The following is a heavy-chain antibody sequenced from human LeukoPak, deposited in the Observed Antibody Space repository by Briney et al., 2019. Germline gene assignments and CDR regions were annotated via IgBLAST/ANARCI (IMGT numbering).Heavy chain of an antibody. CDR1: GGSVSSGSYY. Sequence: SETLSLTCTVSGGSVSSGSYYWSWIRQPPGKGLEWIGYIYYSGSTNYNPSLKSRVTISVDTSKNQFSLKLSSVTAADTAVYYCARVQIFGVVITLTRFDPWGQGTLVTVSS. CDR3: ARVQIFGVVITLTRFDP. D-gene: IGHD3-3*01. CDR2: IYYSGST. J-gene: IGHJ5*02. V-gene: IGHV4-61*01.